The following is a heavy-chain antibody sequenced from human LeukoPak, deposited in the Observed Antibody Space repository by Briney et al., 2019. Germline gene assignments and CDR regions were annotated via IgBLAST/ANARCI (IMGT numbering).Heavy chain of an antibody. Sequence: GGSLGLSCAASGFTFSSYTMSWVRQAPGKGLEWVSTITTSDGNTYYADSVRGRFTVSRDNSKNTLFLQMNSLRAEDTAVYYCAKDGGLWVSAHWGDSWGRGTLVTVSS. D-gene: IGHD7-27*01. CDR1: GFTFSSYT. CDR3: AKDGGLWVSAHWGDS. CDR2: ITTSDGNT. J-gene: IGHJ4*02. V-gene: IGHV3-23*01.